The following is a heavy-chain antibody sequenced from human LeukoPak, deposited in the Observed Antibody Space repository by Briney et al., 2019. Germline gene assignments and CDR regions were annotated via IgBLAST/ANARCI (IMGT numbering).Heavy chain of an antibody. CDR3: ARGRVRFYGGNSGVMVDY. Sequence: PSETLSLTCTVSGGSISSGNYYWSWIRQPAGKGLEWIGRIYTSGNTNYNPSLKSRVTLSVDTSKNQFSLKLSSVTAADTAVYYCARGRVRFYGGNSGVMVDYWGQGTLVTVSS. V-gene: IGHV4-61*02. CDR1: GGSISSGNYY. CDR2: IYTSGNT. D-gene: IGHD4-23*01. J-gene: IGHJ4*02.